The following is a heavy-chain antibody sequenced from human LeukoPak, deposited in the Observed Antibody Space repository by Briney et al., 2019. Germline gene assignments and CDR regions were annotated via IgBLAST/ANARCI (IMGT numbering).Heavy chain of an antibody. CDR1: GYSISSGYY. V-gene: IGHV4-38-2*02. CDR2: IYHSGST. CDR3: ARGVIQYSSGWYFDY. J-gene: IGHJ4*02. D-gene: IGHD6-19*01. Sequence: SETLSLTCTVSGYSISSGYYWGWIRQPPGKGLEWIGSIYHSGSTYYNPSLKSRVTISVDTSKNQFSLKLNSVTAADTAVYYCARGVIQYSSGWYFDYWGQGTLVTVSS.